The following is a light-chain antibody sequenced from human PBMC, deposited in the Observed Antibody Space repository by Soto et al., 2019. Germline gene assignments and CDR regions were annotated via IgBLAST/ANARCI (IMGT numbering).Light chain of an antibody. J-gene: IGKJ4*01. Sequence: EIVVTQSPSTLYVSPGERVSPYCRASQGVRSHLGWYRQRPGQAPRLLIHDASSRATGVPARFSGSGSGTEFVLTISSLQSEDFAIYYCQQYDAWPFTFGGGTKVDIK. CDR3: QQYDAWPFT. CDR1: QGVRSH. CDR2: DAS. V-gene: IGKV3-15*01.